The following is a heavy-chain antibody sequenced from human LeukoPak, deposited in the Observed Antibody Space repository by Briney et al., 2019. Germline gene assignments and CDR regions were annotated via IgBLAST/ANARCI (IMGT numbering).Heavy chain of an antibody. Sequence: GGSLRLSCAASGVTFRNYAMSWVRQAPGKGLEWVSAISFSGSDTYYADSVKGRFTISRDNSKNTLYLQMNSLRADDTAVYYCAKGGSIGSYFVAFDYWGQGTLVTVSS. D-gene: IGHD1-26*01. CDR3: AKGGSIGSYFVAFDY. CDR2: ISFSGSDT. CDR1: GVTFRNYA. V-gene: IGHV3-23*01. J-gene: IGHJ4*02.